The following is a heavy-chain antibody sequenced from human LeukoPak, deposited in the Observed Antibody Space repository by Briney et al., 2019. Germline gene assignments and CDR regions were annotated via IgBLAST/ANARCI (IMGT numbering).Heavy chain of an antibody. CDR2: IYSSGTT. CDR3: ARYRYDPNWFDP. Sequence: SETLSLTCTVSGGPISDSIHSWVWIRQPPGKGLEWIGSIYSSGTTYYSPSLKTRATVFVDASKNQFSLKLRSVTAADTAVYYCARYRYDPNWFDPWGQGTLVTVSS. D-gene: IGHD3-16*02. CDR1: GGPISDSIHS. J-gene: IGHJ5*02. V-gene: IGHV4-39*01.